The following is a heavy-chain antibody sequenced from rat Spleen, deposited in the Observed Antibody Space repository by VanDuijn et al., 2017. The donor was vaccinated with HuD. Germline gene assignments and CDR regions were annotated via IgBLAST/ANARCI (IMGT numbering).Heavy chain of an antibody. V-gene: IGHV5-19*01. CDR3: AKDKRGWDYFDY. CDR2: ISPTGGST. Sequence: EVQLVESGGGLVQPGRSLKLSCAASGFTFSDYAMNWIRQAPTKGLEWVASISPTGGSTHYRDSVKGRFTISRDNAESTLYLQMDSLRSEDTATYYCAKDKRGWDYFDYWGQGVMVTVSS. CDR1: GFTFSDYA. J-gene: IGHJ2*01.